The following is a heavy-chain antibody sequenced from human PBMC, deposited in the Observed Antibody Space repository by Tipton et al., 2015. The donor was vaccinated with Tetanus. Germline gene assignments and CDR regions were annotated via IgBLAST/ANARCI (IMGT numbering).Heavy chain of an antibody. D-gene: IGHD3-16*01. CDR1: GFTFSSYW. CDR2: IKQDGSEK. J-gene: IGHJ4*02. V-gene: IGHV3-7*01. CDR3: ASWAGDQGPRVY. Sequence: GSLRLSCAASGFTFSSYWMSWVRQAPGKGLEWVANIKQDGSEKYYVDSVKGRFTISRDNAKNSLYLQMNSLRAEDTAMYYCASWAGDQGPRVYWGQGTLVTVSS.